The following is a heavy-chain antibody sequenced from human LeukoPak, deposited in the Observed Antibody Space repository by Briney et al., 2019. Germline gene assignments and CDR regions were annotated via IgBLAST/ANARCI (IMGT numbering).Heavy chain of an antibody. Sequence: ASVKVSCKASGYTLTGYYMHWVRQAPGQGLEWMGWINPNSGGTNYAQKFQGRVTMTRDTSISTAYMELSRLRSDDTAVYYCARGYGGIAVITATWGQGTLVTVSS. V-gene: IGHV1-2*02. J-gene: IGHJ5*02. CDR2: INPNSGGT. CDR3: ARGYGGIAVITAT. D-gene: IGHD3-22*01. CDR1: GYTLTGYY.